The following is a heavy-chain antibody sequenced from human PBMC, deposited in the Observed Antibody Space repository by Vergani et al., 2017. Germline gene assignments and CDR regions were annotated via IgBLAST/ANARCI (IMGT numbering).Heavy chain of an antibody. Sequence: QVQLVQSGAEVKKPGASVTVSCKASGYTFIYHGSSWVRQAPGQGLEWMGWISAYSVNTNYAQKFQGGVTMTIDTSTSTAYLEVRSLRSDETAVYYCARGGVSYDIYGGGHYSFYGMEVWGQGTTVTVSS. CDR2: ISAYSVNT. D-gene: IGHD2-21*01. CDR3: ARGGVSYDIYGGGHYSFYGMEV. J-gene: IGHJ6*02. V-gene: IGHV1-18*01. CDR1: GYTFIYHG.